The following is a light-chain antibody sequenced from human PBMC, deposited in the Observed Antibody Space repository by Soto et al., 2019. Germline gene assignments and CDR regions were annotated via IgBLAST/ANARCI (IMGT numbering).Light chain of an antibody. CDR1: QSVGSA. Sequence: ERVMTQSPGTLSVSPGERVTLSCRASQSVGSALAWYQQKPGQAPRVLIYAASTRATGIPARFSGSGSGTDFTLTISSLQSEDFAVYYCQQYNNWPGTFGRGTKVEIK. J-gene: IGKJ1*01. CDR3: QQYNNWPGT. CDR2: AAS. V-gene: IGKV3-15*01.